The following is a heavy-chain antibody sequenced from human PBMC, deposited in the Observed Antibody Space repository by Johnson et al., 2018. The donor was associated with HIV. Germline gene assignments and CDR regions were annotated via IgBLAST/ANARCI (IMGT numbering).Heavy chain of an antibody. CDR2: IHYDGNNK. D-gene: IGHD6-19*01. J-gene: IGHJ3*02. CDR3: AKDLSSGWYHAFDI. Sequence: QVQLVESGGGVVQPGGSLRLSCAASAFTFSSYAIHWVRQAPGKGLEWVAFIHYDGNNKYYADSVKCRFTISRDNSKNTLYLQMNSLRAEDTAVYYCAKDLSSGWYHAFDIWGQGTMVTVSS. V-gene: IGHV3-30*02. CDR1: AFTFSSYA.